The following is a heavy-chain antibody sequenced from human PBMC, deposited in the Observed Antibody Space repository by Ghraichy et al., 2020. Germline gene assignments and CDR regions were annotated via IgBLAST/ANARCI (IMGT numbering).Heavy chain of an antibody. CDR1: GGSISTSRHY. Sequence: SETLSLTCTVSGGSISTSRHYWGWIRQPPGKGLEWIGTIYYSGSTYYNPSLKSQVTISVDTAKNQFSLKLSAVTAADTAVYYCARHDYCSGGGCLLSYYSCGTDVWDPGTTVTVSS. D-gene: IGHD2-15*01. V-gene: IGHV4-39*01. CDR3: ARHDYCSGGGCLLSYYSCGTDV. CDR2: IYYSGST. J-gene: IGHJ6*02.